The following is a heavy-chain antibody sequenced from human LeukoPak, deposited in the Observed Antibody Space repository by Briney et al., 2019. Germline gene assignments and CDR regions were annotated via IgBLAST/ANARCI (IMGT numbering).Heavy chain of an antibody. J-gene: IGHJ6*02. V-gene: IGHV1-69*13. D-gene: IGHD6-19*01. CDR3: AKPLYTSGWSFSVGMDV. CDR1: GGTFSSYA. CDR2: IIPIFGTA. Sequence: SVKVSCKASGGTFSSYAISWVRQAPGQGLEWMGGIIPIFGTANYAQKFQGRVTITADESTSTAYMELSSLRSEDTAVYYCAKPLYTSGWSFSVGMDVWGQGTTVTVSS.